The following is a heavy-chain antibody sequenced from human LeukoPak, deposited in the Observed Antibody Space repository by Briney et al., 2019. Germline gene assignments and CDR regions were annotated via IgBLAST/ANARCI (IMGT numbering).Heavy chain of an antibody. CDR2: INHSGST. D-gene: IGHD6-13*01. V-gene: IGHV4-34*01. J-gene: IGHJ5*02. CDR1: GGSFSGYY. CDR3: ARHVWYSSSWYPYWFDP. Sequence: SETLSLTCAVYGGSFSGYYWSWIRQPPGKGLEWIGEINHSGSTNYNPSLKSRVTISIDTSKSQFSLKLSSVTAADTAVYYCARHVWYSSSWYPYWFDPWGQGTLVTVSS.